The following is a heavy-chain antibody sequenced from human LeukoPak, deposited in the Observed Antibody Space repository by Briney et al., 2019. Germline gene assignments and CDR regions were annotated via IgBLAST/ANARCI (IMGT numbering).Heavy chain of an antibody. CDR2: INSDGSST. J-gene: IGHJ4*02. V-gene: IGHV3-74*01. D-gene: IGHD4-23*01. Sequence: GGSLRLSCAASGFTFSSYWMHWVRQAPGKGLVCVSRINSDGSSTYYADSVKGRFTISRDNAKNTLYLQMNSLRAEDTAVYYCARVSGGNSHFDYWGQATLVTVSS. CDR3: ARVSGGNSHFDY. CDR1: GFTFSSYW.